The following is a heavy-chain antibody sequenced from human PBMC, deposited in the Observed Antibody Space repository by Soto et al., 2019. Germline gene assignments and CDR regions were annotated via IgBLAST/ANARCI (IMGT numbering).Heavy chain of an antibody. J-gene: IGHJ5*02. CDR1: GCGFTSYA. Sequence: GASVKVSCKASGCGFTSYAMHWVRQAPGQRLEWMGWINAGNGNTKYSQKFQGRVTITRDTSASTAYMELSSLRSEDTAVYYCARVQKIMAAVAGPLGWFDPWGQGTLVTVSS. CDR2: INAGNGNT. V-gene: IGHV1-3*01. D-gene: IGHD6-19*01. CDR3: ARVQKIMAAVAGPLGWFDP.